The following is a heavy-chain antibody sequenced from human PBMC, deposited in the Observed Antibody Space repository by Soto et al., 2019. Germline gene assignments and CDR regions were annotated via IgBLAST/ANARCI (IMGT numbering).Heavy chain of an antibody. D-gene: IGHD3-22*01. CDR3: AASRGFDSSGYSGYYYGLDV. Sequence: EVQLVESGGGLVQPGRSLRLSCAASGFTMDDYAMHWVRQRPGRGLEWVSGMTWNSDEIGYPDSVKGRFSISRDNAKKYLYLQMNSLRPDDTALYYCAASRGFDSSGYSGYYYGLDVWGQGTTVTVSS. CDR1: GFTMDDYA. CDR2: MTWNSDEI. V-gene: IGHV3-9*01. J-gene: IGHJ6*02.